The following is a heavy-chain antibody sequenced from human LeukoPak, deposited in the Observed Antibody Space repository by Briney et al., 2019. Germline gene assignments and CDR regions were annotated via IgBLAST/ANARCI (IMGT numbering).Heavy chain of an antibody. CDR3: AGDSGHDY. D-gene: IGHD3-10*01. CDR1: GFTFSTYS. Sequence: RGSLRLSCAASGFTFSTYSMNWVRQAPGEGLEWVSYISSSSSTIYYAESVKGRFTVSRDNAKNSLYLQMNTLRAEDTAVYYCAGDSGHDYWGQGTLVTVSS. CDR2: ISSSSSTI. J-gene: IGHJ4*02. V-gene: IGHV3-48*04.